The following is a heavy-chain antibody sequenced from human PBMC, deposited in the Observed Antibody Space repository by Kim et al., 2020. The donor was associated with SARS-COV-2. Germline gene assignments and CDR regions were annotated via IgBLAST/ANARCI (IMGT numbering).Heavy chain of an antibody. V-gene: IGHV3-9*01. D-gene: IGHD6-13*01. CDR3: IKGLHTTSSYGNNLFDA. CDR2: ISWSGSSA. CDR1: GFNFGDYG. J-gene: IGHJ5*01. Sequence: GGSLRLSCEASGFNFGDYGMHWVRQSPGKGLEWVSGISWSGSSADYADSVKGRFTISRDNTKKSLYLQMNSLRGDDTALYYCIKGLHTTSSYGNNLFDA.